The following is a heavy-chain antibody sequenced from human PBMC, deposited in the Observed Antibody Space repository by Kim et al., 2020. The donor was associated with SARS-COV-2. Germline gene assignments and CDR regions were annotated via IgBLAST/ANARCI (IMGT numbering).Heavy chain of an antibody. CDR3: ARNYDILTGYYPY. D-gene: IGHD3-9*01. V-gene: IGHV1-18*01. CDR2: ISAYNGNT. CDR1: GYTFMNYD. J-gene: IGHJ4*02. Sequence: ASVKVSCKGSGYTFMNYDINWVRQAPGQGLEWMGRISAYNGNTNYEKKFQGRATMTTDTPTSTAYMELRSLRSGDTAVYYCARNYDILTGYYPYWGQGTLVTVSS.